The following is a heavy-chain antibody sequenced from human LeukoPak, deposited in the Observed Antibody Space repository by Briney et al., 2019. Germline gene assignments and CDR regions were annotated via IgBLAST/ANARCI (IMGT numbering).Heavy chain of an antibody. Sequence: ASVKVSCKASGYSFTSNYIHWVRQAPGQGLEWMGMIYPRDGSTSYAQKFQGRVTVTRDTSTSTVHMELSGLRSEDTAVYYCARDQEAFDYWGQGTLDTVSS. J-gene: IGHJ4*02. CDR3: ARDQEAFDY. CDR1: GYSFTSNY. CDR2: IYPRDGST. V-gene: IGHV1-46*01.